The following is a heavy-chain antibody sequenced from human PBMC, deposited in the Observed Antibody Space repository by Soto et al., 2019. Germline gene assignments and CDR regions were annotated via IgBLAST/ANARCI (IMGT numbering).Heavy chain of an antibody. D-gene: IGHD1-26*01. CDR1: GFTFSNAW. J-gene: IGHJ4*02. V-gene: IGHV3-15*01. CDR2: IKSKTDGGTT. Sequence: LRLSCAASGFTFSNAWMSWVRQAPGKGLEWVGRIKSKTDGGTTDYAAPVKGRFTISRDDSKNTLYLQMNSLKTEDTAVYYCTTTVGATHIFDYWGQGNLITVSS. CDR3: TTTVGATHIFDY.